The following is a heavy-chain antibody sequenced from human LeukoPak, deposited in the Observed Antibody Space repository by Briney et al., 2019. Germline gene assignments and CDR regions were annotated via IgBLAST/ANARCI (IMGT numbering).Heavy chain of an antibody. Sequence: SETLSLTCTVSGTSLNPFHWTWFRQPAGQRLEWIGLIYFTGTATLNPSLRSRVAMSVDLAKNQLFLKLASMTAADTAMYYCARKDGGYWGQGTLVSVSS. V-gene: IGHV4-4*07. CDR2: IYFTGTA. CDR3: ARKDGGY. J-gene: IGHJ4*02. D-gene: IGHD3-10*01. CDR1: GTSLNPFH.